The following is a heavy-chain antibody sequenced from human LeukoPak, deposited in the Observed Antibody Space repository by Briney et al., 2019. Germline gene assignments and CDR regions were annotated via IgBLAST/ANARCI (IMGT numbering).Heavy chain of an antibody. J-gene: IGHJ1*01. CDR3: GKDPEGGNFGYFQH. CDR1: GFTFSSYG. Sequence: PGRSLRLSCAASGFTFSSYGMHWVRQAPDKGLEWVALIWYDGTNKFYADSVKGRFTISRDNSKNTLYLQINSLRAEDTAVYYCGKDPEGGNFGYFQHWGQGTLVTFSS. CDR2: IWYDGTNK. D-gene: IGHD4-23*01. V-gene: IGHV3-33*06.